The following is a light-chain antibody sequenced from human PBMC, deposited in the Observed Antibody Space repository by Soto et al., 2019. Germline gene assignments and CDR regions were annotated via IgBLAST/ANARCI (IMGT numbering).Light chain of an antibody. CDR3: SSYAGSNKSV. J-gene: IGLJ1*01. Sequence: QSALTQRPSASGSPGQSVTISCTGTSSDVGGYNYVSWYQQHPGKAPKLMIYEVSKRPSGVPDRFSGSKSGNTASLTVSGLQPEDEADYYCSSYAGSNKSVFGTGTKVTVL. V-gene: IGLV2-8*01. CDR1: SSDVGGYNY. CDR2: EVS.